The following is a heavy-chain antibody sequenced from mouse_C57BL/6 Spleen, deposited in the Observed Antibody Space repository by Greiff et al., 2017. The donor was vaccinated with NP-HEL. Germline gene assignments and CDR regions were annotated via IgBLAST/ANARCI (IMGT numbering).Heavy chain of an antibody. V-gene: IGHV1-54*01. D-gene: IGHD1-1*01. CDR2: INPGSGGT. CDR3: AREGGYGSRARDY. J-gene: IGHJ4*01. CDR1: GYAFTNYL. Sequence: VQLQQSGAELVRPGTSVKVSCKASGYAFTNYLIEWVKQRPGQGLEWIGVINPGSGGTNYNEKFKGKATLTADKSSSTAYMQLSSLTSEDSAVDFCAREGGYGSRARDYWGQGTSVTVSS.